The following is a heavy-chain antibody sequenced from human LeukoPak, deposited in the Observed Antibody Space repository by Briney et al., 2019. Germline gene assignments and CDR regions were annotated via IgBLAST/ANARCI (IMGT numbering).Heavy chain of an antibody. CDR1: GFTFSSYW. CDR2: IKQDGSEK. D-gene: IGHD5-18*01. CDR3: ARDTEESGYPFDY. J-gene: IGHJ4*02. V-gene: IGHV3-7*01. Sequence: GGSLRLSCAASGFTFSSYWMSWVRQAPGKGLEWVANIKQDGSEKYYVDSVKGRFTISRDNAKNSLYLQMNSLRAEDTAAYYCARDTEESGYPFDYWGQGTLVTVSS.